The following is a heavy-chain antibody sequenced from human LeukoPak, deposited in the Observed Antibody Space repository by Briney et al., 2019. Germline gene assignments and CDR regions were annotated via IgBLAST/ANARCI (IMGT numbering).Heavy chain of an antibody. CDR1: GFTFGDYS. V-gene: IGHV3-48*01. CDR2: IGSSSSVI. D-gene: IGHD7-27*01. J-gene: IGHJ4*02. Sequence: PGGSLRLSCAASGFTFGDYSMNWVRQAPGKGLEWVSYIGSSSSVIYYADSVRGRFTISRDNAKKSLYLRMNSLRAEDTAVYYCARDPPNWGFGYWGQGTLVTVSS. CDR3: ARDPPNWGFGY.